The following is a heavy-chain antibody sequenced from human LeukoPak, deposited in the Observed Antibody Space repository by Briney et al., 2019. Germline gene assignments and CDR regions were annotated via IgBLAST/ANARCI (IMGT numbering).Heavy chain of an antibody. V-gene: IGHV3-7*04. Sequence: PGGSLRLSCAASGFTFSSSWMTWVRQAPGKGLEWVAYINPDGSEKYYVDSLKGRFTMSRDNAKNSLYLQMNSLRAEDTAVYYCARAYGALAFDIWGQGTMVTVSS. CDR2: INPDGSEK. CDR3: ARAYGALAFDI. CDR1: GFTFSSSW. D-gene: IGHD1-26*01. J-gene: IGHJ3*02.